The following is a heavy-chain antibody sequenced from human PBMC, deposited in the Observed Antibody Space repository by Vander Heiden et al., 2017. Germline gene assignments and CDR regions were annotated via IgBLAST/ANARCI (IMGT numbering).Heavy chain of an antibody. CDR1: GVTFSSYA. V-gene: IGHV1-69*01. J-gene: IGHJ6*02. D-gene: IGHD2-2*01. Sequence: QVQLVQSGAEVKKPGSSVKVFCKAAGVTFSSYAISWVRQAPGQGLEWMGGIIPIFGTANYAQKFQGRVTITADESTSTAYMELSSLRSEDTAVYYCARVESSLRYGMDVWGQGTTVTVSS. CDR2: IIPIFGTA. CDR3: ARVESSLRYGMDV.